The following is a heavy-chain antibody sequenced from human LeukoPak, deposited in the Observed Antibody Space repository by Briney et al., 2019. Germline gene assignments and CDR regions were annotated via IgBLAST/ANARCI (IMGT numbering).Heavy chain of an antibody. V-gene: IGHV3-74*01. D-gene: IGHD3-9*01. CDR1: GFTFSRYW. Sequence: GGSLRLSCAASGFTFSRYWMNWVRQAPGKGLVWVSRINSDGSTTRYADSVKGRFTISRDNAKNTMYLQMNSLRAEDTAIYYCARDLANYDILTGSDGLWGQGTLVTVSS. CDR2: INSDGSTT. CDR3: ARDLANYDILTGSDGL. J-gene: IGHJ4*02.